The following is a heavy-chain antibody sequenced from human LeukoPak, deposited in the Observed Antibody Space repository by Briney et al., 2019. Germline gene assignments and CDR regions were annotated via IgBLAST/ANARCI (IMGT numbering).Heavy chain of an antibody. D-gene: IGHD3-22*01. V-gene: IGHV3-30*02. CDR3: ARDGSDSTGYYYAL. CDR2: IRYDGTNK. Sequence: GGSLRLSCAASGFTFSNYGMHWVRQAPGKGLEWVAFIRYDGTNKYYADSVKGRFTISRDNSKNTLYLQMNSLRAEDTAVYYCARDGSDSTGYYYALWGQGTLVTVSS. CDR1: GFTFSNYG. J-gene: IGHJ4*02.